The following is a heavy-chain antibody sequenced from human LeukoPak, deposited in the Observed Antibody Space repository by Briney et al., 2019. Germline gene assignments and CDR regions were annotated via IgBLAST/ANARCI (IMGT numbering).Heavy chain of an antibody. D-gene: IGHD1-26*01. CDR2: IYYSGST. CDR3: ARDGRFPPEVLPRYFDY. CDR1: GGSISSRSYY. Sequence: SETLSLTCTVSGGSISSRSYYWGWIRQPPGQGLEWVVSIYYSGSTYYNPSLKSRVTISVETSKNQFSLKLSSVTAADTAVYYCARDGRFPPEVLPRYFDYWGQGTLVTVSS. J-gene: IGHJ4*02. V-gene: IGHV4-39*07.